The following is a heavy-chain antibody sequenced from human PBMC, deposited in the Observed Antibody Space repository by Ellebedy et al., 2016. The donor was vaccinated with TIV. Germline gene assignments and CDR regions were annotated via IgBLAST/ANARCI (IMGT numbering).Heavy chain of an antibody. CDR3: ARDGWSGAYYFDS. Sequence: SETLSLTCNVSGFSISTGYYWGWIRQSPGKGLEWIGSIFRSGHTFYNPSLSSRVTISVNTSQLQFSLRLTSVTAADTAVYYCARDGWSGAYYFDSWGQGTVVAVSS. J-gene: IGHJ4*03. D-gene: IGHD3-3*01. V-gene: IGHV4-38-2*02. CDR2: IFRSGHT. CDR1: GFSISTGYY.